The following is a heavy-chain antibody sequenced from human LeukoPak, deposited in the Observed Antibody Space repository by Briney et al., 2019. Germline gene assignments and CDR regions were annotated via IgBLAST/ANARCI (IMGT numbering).Heavy chain of an antibody. D-gene: IGHD3-9*01. Sequence: VSSVKVSCKATGYTSPRYDLNWLRQATGQGLEWMGWMNASSSNTGYAQKFQGRITMAKNTSISKVYMELSSLRSEDTYVYYCARYSVLRYFDDDAFDIWGQGIMVTVS. CDR2: MNASSSNT. J-gene: IGHJ3*02. V-gene: IGHV1-8*01. CDR1: GYTSPRYD. CDR3: ARYSVLRYFDDDAFDI.